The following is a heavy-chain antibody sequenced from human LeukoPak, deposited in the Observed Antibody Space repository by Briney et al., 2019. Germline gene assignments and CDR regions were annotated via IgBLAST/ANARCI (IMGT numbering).Heavy chain of an antibody. CDR1: GFTFSSYG. CDR2: ISYDGSNK. Sequence: GGSLRLSCAASGFTFSSYGMHWVRQAPGKGLEWVAVISYDGSNKYYADSVKGRFTISRDNSKNTLYLQMNSLRAEDTALYYCAKDLQGSIVLGWFDPWGQGTLVTVSS. V-gene: IGHV3-30*18. J-gene: IGHJ5*02. CDR3: AKDLQGSIVLGWFDP. D-gene: IGHD3-22*01.